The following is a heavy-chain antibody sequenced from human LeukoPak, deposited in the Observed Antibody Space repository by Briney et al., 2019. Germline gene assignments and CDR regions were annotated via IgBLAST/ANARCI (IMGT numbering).Heavy chain of an antibody. D-gene: IGHD1-26*01. CDR3: ARSPRYSGSYGSAFDI. V-gene: IGHV5-51*01. Sequence: GESLKVSFKSSGYNFPNYWIGWVRQMPGKGLEWMGIIYPDDSDTRYSPSFQGQVTISADKSISTAYLQWSSLKASDSALYYCARSPRYSGSYGSAFDIWGPGTMVTVSS. J-gene: IGHJ3*02. CDR1: GYNFPNYW. CDR2: IYPDDSDT.